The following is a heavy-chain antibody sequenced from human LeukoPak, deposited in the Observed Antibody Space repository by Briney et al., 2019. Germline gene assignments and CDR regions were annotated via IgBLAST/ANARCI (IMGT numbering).Heavy chain of an antibody. CDR3: ARHGRSYFYY. V-gene: IGHV4-59*08. CDR1: GGSISSYY. J-gene: IGHJ4*02. CDR2: IYYSGTT. Sequence: PSETLSLTFTVSGGSISSYYWSWIRRAPGKGLEWIGYIYYSGTTKYNPSLMGRVSISVDTSKNQFSLRLSSVAAADTAVYYCARHGRSYFYYWGQGTLVTVSS.